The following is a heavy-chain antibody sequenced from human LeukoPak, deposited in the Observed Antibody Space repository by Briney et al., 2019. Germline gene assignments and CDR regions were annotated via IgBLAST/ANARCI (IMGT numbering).Heavy chain of an antibody. Sequence: PGGSLRLSCAASGFTFSSYAMHWVRQAPGKGLEWVAVISYDGSNKYYADSVKGRFTISRDNSKNTLYLQMNSLRAEDTAVYYCARGGGDGDYANFDYWGQGTLVTVSS. CDR2: ISYDGSNK. J-gene: IGHJ4*02. D-gene: IGHD4-17*01. CDR1: GFTFSSYA. CDR3: ARGGGDGDYANFDY. V-gene: IGHV3-30-3*01.